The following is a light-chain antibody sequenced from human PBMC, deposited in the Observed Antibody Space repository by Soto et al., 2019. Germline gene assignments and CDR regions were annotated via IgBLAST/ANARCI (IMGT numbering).Light chain of an antibody. CDR2: AAS. Sequence: DTQMTQSPSSLSASVGDRVTITCRASQSIGRNLNWYQQKPGKAPNLLIYAASSLQSGVPSRFSGSGSGTDFILTISSLQPEDYATYYCQQSYSSPLTFGGGTKVEIK. J-gene: IGKJ4*01. CDR3: QQSYSSPLT. V-gene: IGKV1-39*01. CDR1: QSIGRN.